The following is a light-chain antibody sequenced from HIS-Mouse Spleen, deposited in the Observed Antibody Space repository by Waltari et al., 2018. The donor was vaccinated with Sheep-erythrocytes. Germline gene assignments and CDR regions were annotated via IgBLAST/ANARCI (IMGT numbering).Light chain of an antibody. CDR3: QQYYSTPPAWT. J-gene: IGKJ1*01. V-gene: IGKV4-1*01. CDR2: WAS. Sequence: DIVMTQSPDSLAVSLGERATINCKSSQRVLYRSNNKNYLAWYQEKPGQPPKLRIYWASTRESGVPDRFSGSGSGTDFTLTISSLQAEDVAVYYCQQYYSTPPAWTFGQGTKVEIK. CDR1: QRVLYRSNNKNY.